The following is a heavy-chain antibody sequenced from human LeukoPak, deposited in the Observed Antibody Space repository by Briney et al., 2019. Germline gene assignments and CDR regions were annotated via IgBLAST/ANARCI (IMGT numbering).Heavy chain of an antibody. D-gene: IGHD5-12*01. CDR3: ARDRNSGYSGYAFDC. CDR1: GFTFSSYS. Sequence: GGSLRLTCAASGFTFSSYSMNWVRQAPGKGLEWVSSISTSSSYVYYADSVKGRFTISRDNAKNSLYLQMNSLRAEDTAVYYCARDRNSGYSGYAFDCWGQGTLVTVSS. V-gene: IGHV3-21*01. CDR2: ISTSSSYV. J-gene: IGHJ4*02.